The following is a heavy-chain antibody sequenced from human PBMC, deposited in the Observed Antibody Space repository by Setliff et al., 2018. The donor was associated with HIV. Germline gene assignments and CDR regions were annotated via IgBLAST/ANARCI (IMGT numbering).Heavy chain of an antibody. CDR2: INPSGGST. V-gene: IGHV1-46*01. CDR1: GYTFTSYY. D-gene: IGHD2-15*01. Sequence: GASVKVSCKASGYTFTSYYMHWVRQAPGQGLEWMGIINPSGGSTSYAQKFRGRVTMTRDTSTSTAYMELRSLTSDDTAVYYCARLASGGWPLEVFDIWGQGTMVTVSS. CDR3: ARLASGGWPLEVFDI. J-gene: IGHJ3*02.